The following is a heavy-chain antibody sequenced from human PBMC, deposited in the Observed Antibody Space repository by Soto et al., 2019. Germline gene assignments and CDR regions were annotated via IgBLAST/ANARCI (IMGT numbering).Heavy chain of an antibody. CDR2: IIPIFGTA. CDR1: GGTFSSYA. D-gene: IGHD3-9*01. CDR3: ASLFDWLQSYYYYYGTDV. Sequence: AASVKVSCKASGGTFSSYAISWVRQAPGQGLEWMGGIIPIFGTANYAQKFQGRVTITADKSTSTAYMELSSLRSEDTAVYYCASLFDWLQSYYYYYGTDVWGQGTTVTVSS. V-gene: IGHV1-69*06. J-gene: IGHJ6*02.